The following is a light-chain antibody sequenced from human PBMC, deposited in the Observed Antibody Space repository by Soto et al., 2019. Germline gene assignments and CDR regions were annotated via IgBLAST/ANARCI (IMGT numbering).Light chain of an antibody. CDR1: QSVSSSY. CDR3: QQYGSSPLT. J-gene: IGKJ4*01. CDR2: GAS. Sequence: EIVMTQSPATLSVSPGERATLSCRASQSVSSSYLAWYQQKPGQAPRLLIYGASSRATGIPDRFSGSGSGTDFALTISRLEPEDFAVYYCQQYGSSPLTCGGGTK. V-gene: IGKV3-20*01.